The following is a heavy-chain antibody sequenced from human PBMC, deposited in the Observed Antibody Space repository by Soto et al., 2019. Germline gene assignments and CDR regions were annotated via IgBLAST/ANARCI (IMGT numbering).Heavy chain of an antibody. J-gene: IGHJ6*02. CDR3: ARDQIVVVPAAQRIYYYGMDV. Sequence: PGGSLRLSCAASGFTFSSYSMNWVRQAPGKGLEWVSYISSSSSTIYYADSVKGRFTISRDNAKNSLYLQMNSLRDEDTAVYYCARDQIVVVPAAQRIYYYGMDVWGQGTTVTVSS. CDR1: GFTFSSYS. V-gene: IGHV3-48*02. D-gene: IGHD2-2*01. CDR2: ISSSSSTI.